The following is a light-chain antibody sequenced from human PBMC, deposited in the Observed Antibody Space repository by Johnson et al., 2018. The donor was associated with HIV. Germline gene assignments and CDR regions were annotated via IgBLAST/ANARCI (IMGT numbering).Light chain of an antibody. CDR2: DNN. V-gene: IGLV1-51*01. J-gene: IGLJ1*01. CDR1: SSNIGNNY. CDR3: GTWDSSLSAYV. Sequence: QAVLTQPPSVSAAPGQKVTISCSGSSSNIGNNYVSWYQQLPGTAPKLLIYDNNKRPSGIPDRFSGSTSGTSATLGITGLPTGDEADYYCGTWDSSLSAYVFGTGIKVAVL.